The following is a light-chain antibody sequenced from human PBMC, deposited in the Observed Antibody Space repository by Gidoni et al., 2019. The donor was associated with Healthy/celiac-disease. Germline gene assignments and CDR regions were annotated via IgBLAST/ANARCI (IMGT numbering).Light chain of an antibody. Sequence: DIQMTPSPSTLSASVGDRVTVTCRASQSISSWLAWYQQKPGKAPKLLIYKASSLESGVPSRFSGSGSGTEFTLTISSLQLDDFATYYCQQYNSYSVTFGQGTKLEIK. CDR1: QSISSW. V-gene: IGKV1-5*03. CDR2: KAS. J-gene: IGKJ2*01. CDR3: QQYNSYSVT.